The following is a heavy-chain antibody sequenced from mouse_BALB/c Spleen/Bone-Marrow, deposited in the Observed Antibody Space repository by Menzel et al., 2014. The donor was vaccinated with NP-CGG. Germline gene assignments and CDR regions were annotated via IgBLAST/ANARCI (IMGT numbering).Heavy chain of an antibody. V-gene: IGHV1S56*01. J-gene: IGHJ3*01. D-gene: IGHD2-14*01. Sequence: VQLQQSGAELVKPGASVKLSCKASGYTFTTYDINWVRQRPEQGLEWIGWIFPGDGTTKYNEKFKGKATLTTDKSSSTAYMQFSRLTSEDSAVYFCARNYRYAGFVYWGQGTLVTVSA. CDR1: GYTFTTYD. CDR3: ARNYRYAGFVY. CDR2: IFPGDGTT.